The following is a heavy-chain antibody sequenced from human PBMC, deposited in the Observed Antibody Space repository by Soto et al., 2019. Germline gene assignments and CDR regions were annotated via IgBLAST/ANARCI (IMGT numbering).Heavy chain of an antibody. D-gene: IGHD3-22*01. J-gene: IGHJ6*02. V-gene: IGHV1-2*02. CDR2: INPNSGGT. Sequence: QVQLVQSGAEVKKPGASVKVSCKASGYTFTGYYMHWVRQAPGQGLEWMGWINPNSGGTNYAQKFQGRVTMTRDTSISPAYMELSRLRSDDTAVYYCARNVNYYDSSGYYPRRMGYYYGMDVWGQGTTVTVSS. CDR3: ARNVNYYDSSGYYPRRMGYYYGMDV. CDR1: GYTFTGYY.